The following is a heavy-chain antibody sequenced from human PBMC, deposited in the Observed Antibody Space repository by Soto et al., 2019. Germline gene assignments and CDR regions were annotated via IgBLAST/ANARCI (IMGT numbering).Heavy chain of an antibody. Sequence: SETLSLTCTVSGGSISSYYWSWIRQPPGKGLEWIGYIYYSGSTNYNPSLKSRVTISVDTSKNQFSLKLSSVTAADTAVYYCARDPNYYDFWSGSGMDVWGQGTTVTVSS. CDR3: ARDPNYYDFWSGSGMDV. D-gene: IGHD3-3*01. J-gene: IGHJ6*02. CDR2: IYYSGST. V-gene: IGHV4-59*01. CDR1: GGSISSYY.